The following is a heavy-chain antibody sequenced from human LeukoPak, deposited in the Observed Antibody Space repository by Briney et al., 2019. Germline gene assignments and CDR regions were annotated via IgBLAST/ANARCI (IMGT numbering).Heavy chain of an antibody. CDR3: ARSREGYYGSGSYSP. V-gene: IGHV4-4*09. CDR2: IYTSGST. D-gene: IGHD3-10*01. Sequence: PSETLSLTCTVSGGSISSYYWSWIRQPPGKGLEWIGYIYTSGSTNYNPSLKSRVTISVDTSKNQFSLKLSSVTAADTAVYYCARSREGYYGSGSYSPWGQGTLVTVSS. J-gene: IGHJ5*02. CDR1: GGSISSYY.